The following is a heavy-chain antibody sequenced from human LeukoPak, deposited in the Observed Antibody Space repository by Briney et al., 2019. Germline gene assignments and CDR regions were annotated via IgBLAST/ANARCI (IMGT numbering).Heavy chain of an antibody. CDR2: IYYSGST. J-gene: IGHJ4*02. V-gene: IGHV4-59*08. Sequence: SETLSLTCTVSRGSISSYYWSWIRQPPGKGLEWLGYIYYSGSTNYNPSLKSRVTISVDTSKNQFPLKLSSVTAADTAVYYCARQVGYCSGGSCSKTRPFDYWGQGTLVTVSS. D-gene: IGHD2-15*01. CDR1: RGSISSYY. CDR3: ARQVGYCSGGSCSKTRPFDY.